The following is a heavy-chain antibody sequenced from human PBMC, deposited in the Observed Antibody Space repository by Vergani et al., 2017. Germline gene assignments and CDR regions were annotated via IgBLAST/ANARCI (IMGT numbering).Heavy chain of an antibody. CDR1: GFTFSSYA. CDR2: ISGSGGST. CDR3: AREDYDFWSGPKAYNWFDP. D-gene: IGHD3-3*01. J-gene: IGHJ5*02. V-gene: IGHV3-23*04. Sequence: EVQLVESGGGLVQPGGSLRLSCAASGFTFSSYAMSWVRQAPGKGLEWVSAISGSGGSTCYADSVKGRFTISRDNSKNTLYLQMNSLRAEDTAVYYCAREDYDFWSGPKAYNWFDPWGQGTLVTVSS.